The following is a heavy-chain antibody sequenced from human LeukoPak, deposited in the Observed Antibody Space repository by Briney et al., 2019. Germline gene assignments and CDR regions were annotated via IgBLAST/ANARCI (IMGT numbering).Heavy chain of an antibody. CDR1: GYTFSTYY. D-gene: IGHD2-15*01. CDR2: IDPSGGST. V-gene: IGHV1-46*01. CDR3: ARGFCSGGSCYSYDY. Sequence: ASVKVSFKASGYTFSTYYMHWVRQAPGQGREWMGVIDPSGGSTNYARKFQGRVTMTSDTSTSTVYMELSSLRSEDTAVYYCARGFCSGGSCYSYDYWGQGTLVTVSS. J-gene: IGHJ4*02.